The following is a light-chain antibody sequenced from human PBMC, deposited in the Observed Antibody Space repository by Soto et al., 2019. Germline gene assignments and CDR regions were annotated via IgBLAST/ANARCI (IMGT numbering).Light chain of an antibody. CDR1: QSVSGTY. CDR2: GAS. CDR3: HHYGSSRHT. Sequence: EIVLTQSPGTLSLSPGERATLSCRASQSVSGTYLAWYRHKPGQAPRLLIYGASSRAAGIPDRFSGSGSGTDFTLTISRLEPEDLAVYYCHHYGSSRHTFGQGTKVESK. J-gene: IGKJ2*01. V-gene: IGKV3-20*01.